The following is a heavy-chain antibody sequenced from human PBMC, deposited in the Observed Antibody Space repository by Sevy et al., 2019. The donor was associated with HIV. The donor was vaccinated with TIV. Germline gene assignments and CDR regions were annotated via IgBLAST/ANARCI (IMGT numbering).Heavy chain of an antibody. V-gene: IGHV3-48*02. CDR3: ARDDTASYLPVS. CDR1: GFTFSDYS. Sequence: GGSLRLSCAASGFTFSDYSLNWVRQAPGKGLEWVSYISRSGTTRHYADSVRGLFTISSDDAKISLYLQMSSLRDEDTAVYYCARDDTASYLPVSWGQRTLVTVSS. J-gene: IGHJ4*02. D-gene: IGHD3-10*01. CDR2: ISRSGTTR.